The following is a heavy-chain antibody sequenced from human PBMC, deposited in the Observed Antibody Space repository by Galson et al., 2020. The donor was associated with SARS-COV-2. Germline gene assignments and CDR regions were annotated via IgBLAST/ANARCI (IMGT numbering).Heavy chain of an antibody. J-gene: IGHJ6*02. CDR2: VYGGDSDV. V-gene: IGHV5-51*01. Sequence: KIGESLKISCQSSGYNFANYWIDWVRQMPGKGLEWMGIVYGGDSDVIYSPAFQGQVTLSAAKSITPAYLQWNSLKASDTATYFCARLIEATNVQMHMDVWGQGTAVFVS. CDR3: ARLIEATNVQMHMDV. CDR1: GYNFANYW.